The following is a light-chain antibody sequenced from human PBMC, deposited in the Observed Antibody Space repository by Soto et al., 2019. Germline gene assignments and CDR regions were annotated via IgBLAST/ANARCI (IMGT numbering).Light chain of an antibody. CDR1: QDIENY. CDR2: GAS. J-gene: IGKJ4*01. CDR3: QQYANLALT. Sequence: DIQLTQSPSSLSASVGDRVTITCQASQDIENYLNWYQQKPGKAPRVLIYGASNLEKGVASRFSGSGSGTDFIFTISSLQPEDIGTYYCQQYANLALTFGGGTKVES. V-gene: IGKV1-33*01.